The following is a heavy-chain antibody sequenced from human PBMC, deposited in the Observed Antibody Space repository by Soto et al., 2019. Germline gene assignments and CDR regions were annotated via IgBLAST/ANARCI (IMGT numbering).Heavy chain of an antibody. Sequence: GESLKISCTASGFTFGDYAMSWFRQAPGKGLEWVGFIRSKAYGGTTEYAASVKGRFTISRDDSKSIAYLQMNSLKTEDTAVYYCTRVDCSGGSCYFSYYYYMDVWGKGTTVTVSS. CDR2: IRSKAYGGTT. CDR3: TRVDCSGGSCYFSYYYYMDV. CDR1: GFTFGDYA. D-gene: IGHD2-15*01. J-gene: IGHJ6*03. V-gene: IGHV3-49*03.